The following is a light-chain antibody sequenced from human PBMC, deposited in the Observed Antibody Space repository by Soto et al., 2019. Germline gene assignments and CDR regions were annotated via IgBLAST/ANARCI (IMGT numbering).Light chain of an antibody. CDR2: EVI. Sequence: QSALTQPASVSGSPGQSITISCAGTSSDVGGYNYVSWYQQHPDKAPKLMIYEVINRPSGVSNRFSGSKSDNTASLTISGLQAEDEADYYCTSYTNSGTGVFGGGTKVTVL. CDR3: TSYTNSGTGV. V-gene: IGLV2-14*01. J-gene: IGLJ3*02. CDR1: SSDVGGYNY.